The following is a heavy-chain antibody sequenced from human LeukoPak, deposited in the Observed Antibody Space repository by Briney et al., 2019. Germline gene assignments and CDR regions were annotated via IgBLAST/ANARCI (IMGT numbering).Heavy chain of an antibody. Sequence: ASVKVSCKASGYTFTSYDINWVRQATGQGLEWMGWMNPNSGNTGYAQKFQGRVTMTRNTSISTAYMELSSLRSEDTAVYYCARGVLRRFLEWLPQGPYYFDYWGQGTLVTVSS. CDR1: GYTFTSYD. CDR2: MNPNSGNT. J-gene: IGHJ4*02. D-gene: IGHD3-3*01. V-gene: IGHV1-8*01. CDR3: ARGVLRRFLEWLPQGPYYFDY.